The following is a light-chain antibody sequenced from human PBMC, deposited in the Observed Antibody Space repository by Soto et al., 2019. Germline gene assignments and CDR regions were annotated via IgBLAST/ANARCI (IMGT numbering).Light chain of an antibody. CDR2: EVS. CDR1: SSDFGGDKY. CDR3: SSSSSSRILVV. J-gene: IGLJ1*01. V-gene: IGLV2-14*01. Sequence: QSVLTQPASVSGSPGQSITISCTGTSSDFGGDKYVSWYQHHPGKAPTLMIYEVSIRLSGVYNRFSGSKSGNTASLNISGRKAEDEADYYCSSSSSSRILVVFGTGTKVTVL.